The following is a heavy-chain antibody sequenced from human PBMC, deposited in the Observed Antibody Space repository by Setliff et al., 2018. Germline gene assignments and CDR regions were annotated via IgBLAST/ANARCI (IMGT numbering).Heavy chain of an antibody. CDR2: ISTDGCSI. CDR1: GFTFSTYW. J-gene: IGHJ4*02. V-gene: IGHV3-74*03. D-gene: IGHD4-4*01. CDR3: AREYYHIEMTTIEGY. Sequence: SLRLSCVTSGFTFSTYWMHWVRQAPGQGLVWVARISTDGCSITYADSVKGRFTISRDNSKNTLYLQMNSLRPEDTAVYHCAREYYHIEMTTIEGYWGQGTPVTVSS.